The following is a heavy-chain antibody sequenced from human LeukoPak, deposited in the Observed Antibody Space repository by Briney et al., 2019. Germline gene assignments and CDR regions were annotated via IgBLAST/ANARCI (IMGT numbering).Heavy chain of an antibody. V-gene: IGHV1-18*01. J-gene: IGHJ4*02. CDR3: AGDGNRILWFGEPYYFDY. CDR2: ISAYNGNT. D-gene: IGHD3-10*01. Sequence: ASVKVSCKASGYTFTSYGISWVRQAPGQGLEWMGWISAYNGNTNYAQKLQGRVTMTTDTSTSTAYMELMSLRSDDTAVYYCAGDGNRILWFGEPYYFDYWGQGTLVTVPS. CDR1: GYTFTSYG.